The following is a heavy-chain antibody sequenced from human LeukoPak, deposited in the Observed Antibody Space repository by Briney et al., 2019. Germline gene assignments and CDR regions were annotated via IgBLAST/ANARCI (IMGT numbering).Heavy chain of an antibody. CDR3: ARGLKGGSRRSPVPTFDY. V-gene: IGHV4-38-2*02. CDR1: GYSISSGYY. CDR2: IYHSGST. Sequence: PSETLSLTCTVSGYSISSGYYWGWIRQPPGKGLEWIGSIYHSGSTYYNPSLKSRVTISVDTSKNQFSLKLSSVTAADTAVYYCARGLKGGSRRSPVPTFDYWGQGTLVTVSS. J-gene: IGHJ4*02. D-gene: IGHD3-10*01.